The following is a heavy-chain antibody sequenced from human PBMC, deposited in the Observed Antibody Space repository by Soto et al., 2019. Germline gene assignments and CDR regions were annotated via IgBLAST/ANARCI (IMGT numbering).Heavy chain of an antibody. D-gene: IGHD3-22*01. J-gene: IGHJ4*02. CDR1: GFTFSSYA. CDR2: ISYDGSNK. V-gene: IGHV3-30-3*01. Sequence: PVGSLRLSCAASGFTFSSYAMHWVRQAPGKGLEWVAVISYDGSNKYYADSVKGRFTISRDNSKNTLYLQMNSLRAEDTAVYYCARVSPITMIVVVITGWVAPADYWGQGTLVTVSS. CDR3: ARVSPITMIVVVITGWVAPADY.